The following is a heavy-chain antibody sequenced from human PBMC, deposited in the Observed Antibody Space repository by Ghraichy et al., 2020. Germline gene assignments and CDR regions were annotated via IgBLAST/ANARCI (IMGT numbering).Heavy chain of an antibody. CDR1: GFTFSSYA. V-gene: IGHV3-23*01. Sequence: GSLNISCAASGFTFSSYAMSWVRQVPGKGLEWVSAISGSGHSTYYADSVKGRFTISRDNSKNTLYLQMNSLRAEDTAVYYCAKGVLSGAHYVEMATIMDYWGQGTLVTVSS. J-gene: IGHJ4*02. CDR3: AKGVLSGAHYVEMATIMDY. CDR2: ISGSGHST. D-gene: IGHD5-24*01.